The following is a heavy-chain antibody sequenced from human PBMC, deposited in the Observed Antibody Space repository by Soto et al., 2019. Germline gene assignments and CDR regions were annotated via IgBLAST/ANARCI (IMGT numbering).Heavy chain of an antibody. Sequence: PSETLSLTCTVSGGSMSSGGYYWSWIRQHPGKGLEWIGYIYYSGSTNYNPSLKSRVTISVDTSKNQFSLKLSSVTAADTAVYYCATLYSSGWNNFDYWGQGTLVTVSS. D-gene: IGHD6-19*01. CDR2: IYYSGST. V-gene: IGHV4-61*08. CDR1: GGSMSSGGYY. CDR3: ATLYSSGWNNFDY. J-gene: IGHJ4*02.